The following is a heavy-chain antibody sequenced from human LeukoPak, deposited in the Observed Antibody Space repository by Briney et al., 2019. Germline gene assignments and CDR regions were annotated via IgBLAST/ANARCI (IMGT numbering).Heavy chain of an antibody. CDR1: GFTFSNYA. D-gene: IGHD6-19*01. CDR3: VRGSVAVAGPTDY. J-gene: IGHJ4*02. V-gene: IGHV3-30*04. CDR2: ISYDGSNK. Sequence: GGSLRLPCAASGFTFSNYAMHWVRQTPGKGLEWVAVISYDGSNKYYADSVKGRFTISRDNSENTLYLQINSLRLEDSALYYCVRGSVAVAGPTDYWGQGALVTVSS.